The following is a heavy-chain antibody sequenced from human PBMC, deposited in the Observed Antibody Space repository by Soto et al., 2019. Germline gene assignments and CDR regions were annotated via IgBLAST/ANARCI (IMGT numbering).Heavy chain of an antibody. J-gene: IGHJ3*02. CDR3: ARAGYSSSPHAFYI. CDR2: INHSGST. Sequence: PETPSLTCASYGGSFSLYYKSLVRRPPGKGLEWIGEINHSGSTNYNPSLKSRVTISVDTSKNQFSLKLSSVTAADTVVYYCARAGYSSSPHAFYIWGQGTMVTVSS. D-gene: IGHD6-13*01. CDR1: GGSFSLYY. V-gene: IGHV4-34*01.